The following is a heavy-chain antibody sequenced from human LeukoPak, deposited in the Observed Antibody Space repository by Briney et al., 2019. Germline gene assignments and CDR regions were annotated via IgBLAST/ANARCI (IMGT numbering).Heavy chain of an antibody. Sequence: GESPKISWKGSGYSFTNYWIGWVRQMPGKGLEWMGIIYPGDSDTIYNPSFQGQVTISADKSITTAYLERSSLQASDTAMYYCASRGVRDWGQGTLVTVSS. CDR3: ASRGVRD. CDR2: IYPGDSDT. CDR1: GYSFTNYW. V-gene: IGHV5-51*01. D-gene: IGHD3-10*01. J-gene: IGHJ4*02.